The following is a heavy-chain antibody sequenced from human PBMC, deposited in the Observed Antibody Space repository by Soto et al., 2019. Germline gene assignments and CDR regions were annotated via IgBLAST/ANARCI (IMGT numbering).Heavy chain of an antibody. J-gene: IGHJ6*03. CDR1: GYTFTSYG. V-gene: IGHV1-18*01. Sequence: ASGKVSCKASGYTFTSYGISWVRQAPGQGLEGTGWISAYNGNTNYAQKLQGRATMTTDTSTSTAYMELRSLRSDDTAVYYCERDSSIAVRSNYYYVDDWGQGRTVTVSS. CDR3: ERDSSIAVRSNYYYVDD. CDR2: ISAYNGNT. D-gene: IGHD6-6*01.